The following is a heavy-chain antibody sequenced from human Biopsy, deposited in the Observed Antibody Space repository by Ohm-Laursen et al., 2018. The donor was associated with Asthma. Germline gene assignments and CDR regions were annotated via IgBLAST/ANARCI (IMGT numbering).Heavy chain of an antibody. CDR1: GDSFSNYA. D-gene: IGHD4-17*01. Sequence: SVKVSCKVSGDSFSNYAISWVRQAPGQGLEWMGGLIPVLGTPDHAQMFEGRVTITADESTSTAYMELSSLRSEDSAVYYCARGVSTVDYGYYYFAMDVWGQGTTVTVSS. J-gene: IGHJ6*02. CDR2: LIPVLGTP. CDR3: ARGVSTVDYGYYYFAMDV. V-gene: IGHV1-69*13.